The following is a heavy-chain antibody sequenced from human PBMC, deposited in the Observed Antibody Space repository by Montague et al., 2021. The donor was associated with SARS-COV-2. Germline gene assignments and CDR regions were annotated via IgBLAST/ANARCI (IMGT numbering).Heavy chain of an antibody. CDR2: INHSGST. CDR3: ARGRAVTTFYYYYYGMDV. J-gene: IGHJ6*02. CDR1: GGSISSNSYY. D-gene: IGHD4-17*01. Sequence: SETLSLTCTVSGGSISSNSYYWAWIRQPPGKGLEWIGEINHSGSTNYNPSLKSRVTISVDTSKNQFSLKLSSVTAADTAVYYCARGRAVTTFYYYYYGMDVWGQGTTVTVSS. V-gene: IGHV4-39*07.